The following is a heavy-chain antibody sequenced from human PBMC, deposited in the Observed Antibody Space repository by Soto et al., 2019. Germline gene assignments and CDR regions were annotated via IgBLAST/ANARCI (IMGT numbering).Heavy chain of an antibody. CDR1: GGTFSSYA. Sequence: GASVKVSCKASGGTFSSYAISWVRQAPGQGLEWMGGIIPIFGTANYAQKFQGRVTITANESTSTAYMELGSLRSEDTAVYYCARHVVVPAAANWFDPWGQGTLVTVSS. CDR3: ARHVVVPAAANWFDP. D-gene: IGHD2-2*01. CDR2: IIPIFGTA. V-gene: IGHV1-69*13. J-gene: IGHJ5*02.